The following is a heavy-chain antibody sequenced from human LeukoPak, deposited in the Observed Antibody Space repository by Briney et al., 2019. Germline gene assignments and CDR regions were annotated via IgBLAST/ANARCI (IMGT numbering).Heavy chain of an antibody. D-gene: IGHD2-15*01. CDR1: GGSFSGYY. J-gene: IGHJ5*02. Sequence: SETLSLTCAVYGGSFSGYYWSWIRQPPGKGLEWIGSIYYSGSTYYNPSLKSRVTISVDTSKNQFSLKLSSVTAADTAVYYCARDRDSTSPGSWFDPWGQGTLVTVSS. CDR3: ARDRDSTSPGSWFDP. CDR2: IYYSGST. V-gene: IGHV4-34*01.